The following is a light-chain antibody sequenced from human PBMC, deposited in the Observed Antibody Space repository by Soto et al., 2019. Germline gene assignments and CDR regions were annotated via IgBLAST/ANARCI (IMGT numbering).Light chain of an antibody. Sequence: ETVMTQSPATLSVSPGESATLSCRASHSVRSTLAWYQHKPGQAPRLLMYDTSTRATGIPARFSGGGSGAEVTLTTSSRQSDDFAVYYCQHYNNWTWTVGQGTKVEIK. CDR3: QHYNNWTWT. CDR1: HSVRST. CDR2: DTS. J-gene: IGKJ1*01. V-gene: IGKV3-15*01.